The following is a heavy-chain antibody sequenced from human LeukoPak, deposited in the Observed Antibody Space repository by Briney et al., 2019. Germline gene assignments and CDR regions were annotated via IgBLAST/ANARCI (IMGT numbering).Heavy chain of an antibody. V-gene: IGHV1-18*01. CDR1: GYTVTSYG. CDR3: ARLGYSSSSRSWFDP. D-gene: IGHD6-6*01. Sequence: SVKVSCKASGYTVTSYGISWVRQAPGQGLEWMGWISAYNGNTNYAQKLQGRVTMTTDTSTSTAYMELRSLRSDDTAVYYCARLGYSSSSRSWFDPWGQGTLVTVSS. J-gene: IGHJ5*02. CDR2: ISAYNGNT.